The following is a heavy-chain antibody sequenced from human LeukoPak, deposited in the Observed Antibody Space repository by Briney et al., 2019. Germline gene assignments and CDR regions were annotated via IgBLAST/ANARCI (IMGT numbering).Heavy chain of an antibody. CDR3: VKELSPGGADV. D-gene: IGHD1-14*01. Sequence: GGSLRLSCAASGFTFSSYSMNWVRQAPGKGLEWVSYISSSSSTVYYADSGKGRFTISRDNAKNSLYLQMNSLRVDDTALYYCVKELSPGGADVWGKGTMVTVSS. CDR1: GFTFSSYS. CDR2: ISSSSSTV. V-gene: IGHV3-48*04. J-gene: IGHJ6*04.